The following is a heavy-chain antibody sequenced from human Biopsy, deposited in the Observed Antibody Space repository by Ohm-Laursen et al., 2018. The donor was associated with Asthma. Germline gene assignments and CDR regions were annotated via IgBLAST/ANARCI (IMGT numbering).Heavy chain of an antibody. CDR3: ARAVDYSHYYGIDV. V-gene: IGHV1-18*01. CDR2: LSVYNGNT. CDR1: CYTFNMPG. D-gene: IGHD3-10*01. Sequence: ASESPACKTDCYTFNMPGISWARHAPGQGREWLGWLSVYNGNTKVAQKLQDRVTMITDTSTSTGYMELSSLRSDDTAVYFCARAVDYSHYYGIDVWGQGTTVTVS. J-gene: IGHJ6*02.